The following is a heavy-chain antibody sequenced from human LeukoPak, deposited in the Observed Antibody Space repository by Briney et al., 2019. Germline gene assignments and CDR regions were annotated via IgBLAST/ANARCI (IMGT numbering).Heavy chain of an antibody. V-gene: IGHV5-51*01. D-gene: IGHD6-6*01. Sequence: GESLKISCKGSGYSFISYWIGWVRQMPGKGQEWMGIIYPGDSDTRYSPSFQGQVTISADKSFSTAYLQWSSLKASDTAMYYCARLAPSSRIVARPTKYYGMDVWGQGTTVTVSS. J-gene: IGHJ6*02. CDR3: ARLAPSSRIVARPTKYYGMDV. CDR2: IYPGDSDT. CDR1: GYSFISYW.